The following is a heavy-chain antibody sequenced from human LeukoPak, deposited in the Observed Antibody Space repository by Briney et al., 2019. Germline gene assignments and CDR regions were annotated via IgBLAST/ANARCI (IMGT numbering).Heavy chain of an antibody. CDR3: ARGWARYYYDSSGYYYHPDFDY. J-gene: IGHJ4*02. CDR1: GYSFIDYG. CDR2: INPNSGGT. V-gene: IGHV1-2*02. D-gene: IGHD3-22*01. Sequence: ASVKVSCKASGYSFIDYGISWVRQAPGQGLEWMGCINPNSGGTNYAQKFQGRVTMTRDTSISTAYMELSRLRSDDTAVYYCARGWARYYYDSSGYYYHPDFDYWGQGTLVTVSS.